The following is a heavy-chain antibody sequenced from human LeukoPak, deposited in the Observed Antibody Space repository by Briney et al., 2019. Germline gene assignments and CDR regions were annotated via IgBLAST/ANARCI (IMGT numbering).Heavy chain of an antibody. CDR2: VYYSGNT. V-gene: IGHV4-59*01. Sequence: SETLSLTCTVSGGSISSNYWSWIRQPPGKGLEWIGYVYYSGNTNYNPSLKSRVTISVDTSKNQFSLKLRSVTAADTAVYYCARESGNGWYTLWGQGTLVTVSS. J-gene: IGHJ4*02. CDR3: ARESGNGWYTL. CDR1: GGSISSNY. D-gene: IGHD1-1*01.